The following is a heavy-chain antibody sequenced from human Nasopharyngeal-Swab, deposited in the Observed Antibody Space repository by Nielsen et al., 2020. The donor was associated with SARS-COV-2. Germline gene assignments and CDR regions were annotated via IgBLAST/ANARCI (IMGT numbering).Heavy chain of an antibody. CDR2: ISGSGGRT. V-gene: IGHV3-23*01. D-gene: IGHD3-10*01. CDR1: GFTFSSYA. CDR3: AKKGQWFGESWTFDY. Sequence: GESLKISCAASGFTFSSYAMSWVRQAPGKWLEWVSTISGSGGRTYYADSVKGRFTISSDNSKNTLYLQMNSLRAEDTAVYYCAKKGQWFGESWTFDYWGQGTLVTVSS. J-gene: IGHJ4*02.